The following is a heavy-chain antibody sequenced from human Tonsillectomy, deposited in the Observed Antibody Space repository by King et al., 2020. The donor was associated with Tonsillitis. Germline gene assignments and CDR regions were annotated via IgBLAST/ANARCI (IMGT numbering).Heavy chain of an antibody. Sequence: VQLVQSGAEVKKPGESLKISCKGSGYSFTSYWIGWVRQMPGKGLQWMGIIYPDDSDTRYSPSFEGQVTISADKSISTAYLQWSSLKASDTAIYYCVRSDHQLLGFFDYWGQGTLVTVSS. CDR1: GYSFTSYW. CDR3: VRSDHQLLGFFDY. V-gene: IGHV5-51*01. J-gene: IGHJ4*02. D-gene: IGHD2-2*01. CDR2: IYPDDSDT.